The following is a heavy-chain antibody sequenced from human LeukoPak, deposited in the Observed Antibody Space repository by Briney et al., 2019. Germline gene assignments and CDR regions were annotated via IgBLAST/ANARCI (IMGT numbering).Heavy chain of an antibody. CDR2: ISSSSNTI. V-gene: IGHV3-48*02. D-gene: IGHD2-21*02. Sequence: GSLRLSCAASGFTFSSYSMNWVRQAPGKGLEWVLCISSSSNTIYYADSVKGRFTISRDNAKNSLFLQMNSLRDEDTSVYYCARAVTVVTRGGLVFDYWGQGTLVTVSS. CDR1: GFTFSSYS. J-gene: IGHJ4*02. CDR3: ARAVTVVTRGGLVFDY.